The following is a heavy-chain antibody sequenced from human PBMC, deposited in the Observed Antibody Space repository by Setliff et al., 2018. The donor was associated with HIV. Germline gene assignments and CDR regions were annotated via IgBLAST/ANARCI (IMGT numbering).Heavy chain of an antibody. D-gene: IGHD3-16*02. V-gene: IGHV4-4*08. J-gene: IGHJ4*02. CDR3: AREEYSYIDF. CDR1: GGSFSGYY. Sequence: LSLTCAVYGGSFSGYYWSWIRQPPGKGLEWIGRIYTSGTTNFNPSLKSRVTISRDPSKNQFSLNLNSVTAADTAVYYCAREEYSYIDFWGQGTLVTVSS. CDR2: IYTSGTT.